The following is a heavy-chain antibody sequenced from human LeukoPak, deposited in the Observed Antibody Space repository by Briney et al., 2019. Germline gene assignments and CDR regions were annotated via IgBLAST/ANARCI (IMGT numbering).Heavy chain of an antibody. CDR3: ARQDRLLISFDP. V-gene: IGHV4-34*01. J-gene: IGHJ5*02. CDR2: INHSGST. CDR1: GGSFSGYY. D-gene: IGHD6-25*01. Sequence: LETLSLTCAVYGGSFSGYYWSWIRQPPGKGLEWIGEINHSGSTNYNPSLKSRVTISVDTSKNQFSLKLSSVTAADTAVYYCARQDRLLISFDPWGQGTLVTVSS.